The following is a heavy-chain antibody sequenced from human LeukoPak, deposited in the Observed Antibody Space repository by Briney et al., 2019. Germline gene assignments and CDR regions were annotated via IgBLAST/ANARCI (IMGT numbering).Heavy chain of an antibody. Sequence: PGGSLRLSCVASGFTFSSSWMSWVRQAPGKGLEWVAHLSQDGNEKYYVDSVKGRFTISRDNAKNSLYLQMNSLRAEDTAVYYCARAMSTFGGVRNYFDSWGQGTLVTVSS. CDR2: LSQDGNEK. D-gene: IGHD3-16*01. CDR3: ARAMSTFGGVRNYFDS. V-gene: IGHV3-7*04. J-gene: IGHJ4*02. CDR1: GFTFSSSW.